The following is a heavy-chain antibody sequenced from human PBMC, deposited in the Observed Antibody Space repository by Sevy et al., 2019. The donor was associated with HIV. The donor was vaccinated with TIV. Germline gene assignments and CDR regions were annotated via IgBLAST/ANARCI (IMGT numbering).Heavy chain of an antibody. V-gene: IGHV3-23*01. CDR2: LSFGCGKI. J-gene: IGHJ4*02. CDR3: AREGCTIPHDY. Sequence: GGSLRLSCAASGFAFNDYSMSWIRQAPGKGLEWVATLSFGCGKINYADSVKGRFTISRVNSKNSFYLQMDNLRVEDTALYYCAREGCTIPHDYWGQGTRVTVSS. CDR1: GFAFNDYS. D-gene: IGHD2-2*02.